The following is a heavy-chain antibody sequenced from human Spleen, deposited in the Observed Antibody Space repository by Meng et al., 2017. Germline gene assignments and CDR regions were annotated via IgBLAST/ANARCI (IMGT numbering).Heavy chain of an antibody. D-gene: IGHD3-10*01. V-gene: IGHV4-38-2*02. CDR1: GYSISRGYY. Sequence: SETLSLTCTVSGYSISRGYYWGWIRQPPGKGLEWIGSIYHSGSTYYNPSLKSRVTISVDTSKNQFSLKLSSVTAADTAVYYCARLPWFGELLSPYFDYWGQGTLVTVSS. CDR3: ARLPWFGELLSPYFDY. J-gene: IGHJ4*02. CDR2: IYHSGST.